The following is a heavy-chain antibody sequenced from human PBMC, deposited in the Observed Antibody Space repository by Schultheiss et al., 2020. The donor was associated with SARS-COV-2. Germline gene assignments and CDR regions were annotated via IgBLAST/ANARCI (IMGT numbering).Heavy chain of an antibody. CDR3: TAIGLDTAMVRDY. CDR1: GFTFSNAW. V-gene: IGHV3-11*01. Sequence: GGSLRLSCAASGFTFSNAWMSWVRQAPGKGLEWVSYISSSGSTIYYADSVKGRFTISRDNSKNTLYLQMNSLRAEDTAVYYCTAIGLDTAMVRDYWGQGTLVTVSS. J-gene: IGHJ4*02. CDR2: ISSSGSTI. D-gene: IGHD5-18*01.